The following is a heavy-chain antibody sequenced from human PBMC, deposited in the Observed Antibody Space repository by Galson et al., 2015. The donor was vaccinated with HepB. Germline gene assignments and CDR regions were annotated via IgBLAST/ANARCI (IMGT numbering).Heavy chain of an antibody. V-gene: IGHV3-33*01. D-gene: IGHD6-13*01. Sequence: SLRLSCAASGFTFSSYGMHWVRQAPGKGLEWVAVIWYDGSNKYYADSVKGRFTISRDNSKNTLYLQMNSLRAEDTAVYYCARDSGVFGSSWYFDYWGQGTLVTVSS. CDR3: ARDSGVFGSSWYFDY. CDR2: IWYDGSNK. CDR1: GFTFSSYG. J-gene: IGHJ4*02.